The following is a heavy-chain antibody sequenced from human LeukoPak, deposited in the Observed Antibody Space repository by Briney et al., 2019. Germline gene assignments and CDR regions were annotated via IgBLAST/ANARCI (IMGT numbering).Heavy chain of an antibody. J-gene: IGHJ4*02. CDR2: LSYDGSNK. D-gene: IGHD3-10*01. CDR1: GFTFSSYG. V-gene: IGHV3-30*18. CDR3: ANIPRGAARFDY. Sequence: GGSLRLSCAASGFTFSSYGMHWVSQAPGKGLEWVAVLSYDGSNKYYADSVKGRFTISRDNSKNTLYLQMNSLRAEDTAVYYCANIPRGAARFDYWGQGTLVTVSS.